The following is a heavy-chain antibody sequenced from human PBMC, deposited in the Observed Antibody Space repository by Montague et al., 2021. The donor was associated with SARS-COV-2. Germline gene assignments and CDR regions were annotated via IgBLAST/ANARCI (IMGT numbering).Heavy chain of an antibody. D-gene: IGHD6-19*01. V-gene: IGHV4-59*01. CDR1: GGSISSYY. Sequence: SETLSLTCTVSGGSISSYYWSWIRQPPGKGLEWIGYIYYSGSTNXNPXRKSRVTISVDTSKNQFSLKLSSVTAADTAVYYCARGSGWMGNAFDIWGQGTMVTVSS. CDR3: ARGSGWMGNAFDI. CDR2: IYYSGST. J-gene: IGHJ3*02.